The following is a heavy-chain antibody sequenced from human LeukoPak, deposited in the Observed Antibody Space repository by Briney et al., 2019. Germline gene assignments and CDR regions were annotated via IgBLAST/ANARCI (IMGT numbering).Heavy chain of an antibody. CDR2: ISANSGGT. V-gene: IGHV1-2*02. CDR3: ARCGSRNYYNFDY. J-gene: IGHJ4*02. CDR1: GYTFTGWY. Sequence: ASVKVSCKASGYTFTGWYMHWVRQAPGQGLEWMGWISANSGGTYYVQKFQGRLTMTRDTSIRTVYMELSSLRSDDTAVYYCARCGSRNYYNFDYWGQGALVTVSA. D-gene: IGHD3-10*01.